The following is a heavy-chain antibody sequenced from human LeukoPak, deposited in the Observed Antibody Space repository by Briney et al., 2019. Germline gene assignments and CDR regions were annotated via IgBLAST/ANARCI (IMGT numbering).Heavy chain of an antibody. CDR3: ARDLGGGWSALYYYYYMDV. CDR2: IIPILGIA. Sequence: SVKVSCKASGGTFSSYAISWVRQAPRQGLEWMGRIIPILGIANYAQKFQGRVTITADKSTSTAYMELSSLRSEDTAVYYCARDLGGGWSALYYYYYMDVWGKGTTVTVSS. V-gene: IGHV1-69*04. CDR1: GGTFSSYA. J-gene: IGHJ6*03. D-gene: IGHD2-15*01.